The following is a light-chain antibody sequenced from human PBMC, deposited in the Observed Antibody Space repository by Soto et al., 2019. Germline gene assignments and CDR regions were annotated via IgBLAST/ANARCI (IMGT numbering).Light chain of an antibody. CDR1: NRDVGSYNL. CDR3: SSYTTTSTLV. CDR2: EGR. V-gene: IGLV2-14*01. J-gene: IGLJ7*01. Sequence: QSALTQPASVSGSPGQSITIACTGTNRDVGSYNLVSWYQQRPGEAPKLIISEGRNRPSGISYRFTGSKSGNTASLTISGLQAEDEADYYCSSYTTTSTLVFGGGTQLTVL.